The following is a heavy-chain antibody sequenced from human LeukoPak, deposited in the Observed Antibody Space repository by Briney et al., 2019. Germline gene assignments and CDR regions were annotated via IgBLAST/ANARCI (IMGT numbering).Heavy chain of an antibody. J-gene: IGHJ4*02. CDR2: IDHSGSS. CDR1: GGSFSNYY. V-gene: IGHV4-34*01. Sequence: PSETLSLTCAVYGGSFSNYYWTWLRQPPGKGLEWIGEIDHSGSSHYNPSLKSRVTISVDTSKNQLSLKLSSVTAADTAVYYWARVLEDRISIFGVVKFYYFDFWGQGTLVTVSS. D-gene: IGHD3-3*01. CDR3: ARVLEDRISIFGVVKFYYFDF.